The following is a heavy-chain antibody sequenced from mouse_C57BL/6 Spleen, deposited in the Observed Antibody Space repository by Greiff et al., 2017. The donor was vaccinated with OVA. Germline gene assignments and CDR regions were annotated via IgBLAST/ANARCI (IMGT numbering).Heavy chain of an antibody. Sequence: VKLVESGPGLVAPSPSLSITCTVSGFSLTSYGVSWVRQPPGKGLEWLGVIWGGGSTTYHSALISRLSISKDNSKSQVCIKLNRLQTDDTATYYCAKWEFAYWGQGTLVTVSA. CDR1: GFSLTSYG. V-gene: IGHV2-3*01. J-gene: IGHJ3*01. CDR2: IWGGGST. CDR3: AKWEFAY. D-gene: IGHD4-1*01.